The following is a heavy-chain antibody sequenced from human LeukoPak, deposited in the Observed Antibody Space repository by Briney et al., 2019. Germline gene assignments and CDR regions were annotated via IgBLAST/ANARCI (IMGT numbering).Heavy chain of an antibody. D-gene: IGHD3-22*01. V-gene: IGHV3-48*03. CDR3: ARRPYYYDSLDY. CDR1: GFTFGDYA. CDR2: ISSSGSTI. Sequence: GGSLRLSCTASGFTFGDYAMSWFRQAPGKGLEWVSYISSSGSTIYYADSVKGRFTISRDNPKNSLYLQMNSLRAEDTALYYCARRPYYYDSLDYWGQGTLVTVSS. J-gene: IGHJ4*02.